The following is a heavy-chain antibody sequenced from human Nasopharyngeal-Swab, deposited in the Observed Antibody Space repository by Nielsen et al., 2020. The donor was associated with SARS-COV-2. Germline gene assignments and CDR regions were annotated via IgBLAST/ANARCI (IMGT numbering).Heavy chain of an antibody. CDR2: ISGSGDTT. D-gene: IGHD2-8*01. J-gene: IGHJ6*02. V-gene: IGHV3-23*01. CDR3: SKVAYFMLITGV. Sequence: GGSLRLSCEASGFDFGSHAMSWVRQAPGKGLEWVSSISGSGDTTYYADSVRGRFTISRDNSRKTLDLQMTSLRVEDTAVYYCSKVAYFMLITGVRGQGTTVTVSS. CDR1: GFDFGSHA.